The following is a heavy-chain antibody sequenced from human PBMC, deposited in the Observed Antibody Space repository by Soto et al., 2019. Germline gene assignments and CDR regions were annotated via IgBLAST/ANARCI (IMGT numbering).Heavy chain of an antibody. CDR1: GFTFSSYG. CDR2: ISYDGSNK. J-gene: IGHJ6*02. V-gene: IGHV3-30*18. D-gene: IGHD3-3*01. CDR3: AKDTHLDSRSALSYYYGMDV. Sequence: QVQLVESGGGVVQPGRSLRLSCAASGFTFSSYGMHWVRQAPGKGLEWVAVISYDGSNKYYADSVKGRFTISRDNSKNTLYLQMNSLRAEDTAVYYCAKDTHLDSRSALSYYYGMDVWGQGTTVTVSS.